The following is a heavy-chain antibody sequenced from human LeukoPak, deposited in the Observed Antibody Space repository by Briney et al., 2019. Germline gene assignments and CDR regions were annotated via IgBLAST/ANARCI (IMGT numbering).Heavy chain of an antibody. CDR1: GFTFSSYA. J-gene: IGHJ4*02. Sequence: GGSLRLSCAASGFTFSSYAMSWVRQAPGKGLSWVTGISGSGGSTYYADSVKGRFTISRDNSKNTLYLQMNSLRVEDTAVYYCAKDRWAAAGGGFDYWGQGTLVTVSS. D-gene: IGHD6-13*01. CDR2: ISGSGGST. CDR3: AKDRWAAAGGGFDY. V-gene: IGHV3-23*01.